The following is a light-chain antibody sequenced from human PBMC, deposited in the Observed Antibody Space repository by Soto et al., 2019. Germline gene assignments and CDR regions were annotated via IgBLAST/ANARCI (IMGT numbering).Light chain of an antibody. CDR2: EVS. CDR3: SSYTTSNTLV. V-gene: IGLV2-14*01. CDR1: SSDVGDYKY. J-gene: IGLJ1*01. Sequence: QSALTQPASVSGSPGQSITISCTGTSSDVGDYKYVSWYQKHPGKAPKALIYEVSNRPSGVSNRFSGSKSGNTASLIISGLQAEDEADYYCSSYTTSNTLVFGPGTKLTVL.